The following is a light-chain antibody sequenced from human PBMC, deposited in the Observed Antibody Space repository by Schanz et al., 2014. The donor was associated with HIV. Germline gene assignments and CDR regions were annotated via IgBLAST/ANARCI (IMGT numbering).Light chain of an antibody. J-gene: IGLJ3*02. CDR1: SSDVGGSDS. Sequence: QSALTQPASVSGSPGQSITISCTGTSSDVGGSDSVSWFQQNPGKAPRLLIYDVTNRPSGVSHRFSGSKSGNTASLTISGLQAEDEADYYCSSYTTSGSLVFGGGTKLTVL. CDR2: DVT. V-gene: IGLV2-14*03. CDR3: SSYTTSGSLV.